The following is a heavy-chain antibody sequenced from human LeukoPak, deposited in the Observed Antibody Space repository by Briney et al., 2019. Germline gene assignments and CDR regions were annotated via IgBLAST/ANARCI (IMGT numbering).Heavy chain of an antibody. CDR2: IGTAGDT. CDR3: ARQMTPHGNFDY. D-gene: IGHD1-26*01. V-gene: IGHV3-13*01. CDR1: GFTLSNYA. J-gene: IGHJ4*02. Sequence: GGSLRLSCAASGFTLSNYAMHRVRQATGKGLEWVSAIGTAGDTFYPGSVKGRFTISRENAKNSFYLQMNSLRADDTAVYYCARQMTPHGNFDYWGQGTLVTVSS.